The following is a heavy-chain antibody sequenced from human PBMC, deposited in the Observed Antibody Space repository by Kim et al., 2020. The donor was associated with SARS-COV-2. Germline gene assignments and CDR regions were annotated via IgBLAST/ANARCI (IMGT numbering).Heavy chain of an antibody. CDR3: ARVSVAVVVVAAAIGGMDV. D-gene: IGHD2-15*01. CDR2: INHSGST. V-gene: IGHV4-34*01. CDR1: GGSFSGYY. J-gene: IGHJ6*02. Sequence: SETLSLTCAVYGGSFSGYYWSWIRQPPGKGLEWIGEINHSGSTNYNPSLKSRVTISVDTSKNQFSLKLSSVTAADTAVYYCARVSVAVVVVAAAIGGMDVWGQGTTVTVSS.